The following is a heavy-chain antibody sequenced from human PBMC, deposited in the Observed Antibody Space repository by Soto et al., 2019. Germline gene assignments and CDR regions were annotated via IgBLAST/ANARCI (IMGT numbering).Heavy chain of an antibody. V-gene: IGHV3-33*01. Sequence: QVQLVESGGGVVQPGRSLRLSCAASGFTFNNYGMHWVRQAPGKGLEWLAVIWNDGSNSSYANSVKGRFTISRDNSTNTLYLQMSSLRAEDTGVYYCARRQIPPPTRGAANARGAMDVWGQGTTVTVSS. CDR3: ARRQIPPPTRGAANARGAMDV. J-gene: IGHJ6*02. CDR1: GFTFNNYG. D-gene: IGHD6-13*01. CDR2: IWNDGSNS.